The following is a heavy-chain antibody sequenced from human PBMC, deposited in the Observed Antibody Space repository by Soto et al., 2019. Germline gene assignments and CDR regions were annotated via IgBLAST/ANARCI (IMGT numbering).Heavy chain of an antibody. V-gene: IGHV4-39*01. CDR2: IYYNGDT. CDR3: ARRFIYNCNHGHAFAF. D-gene: IGHD1-20*01. Sequence: SETLSLTCTVSGGSVSSGSFYWGWIRQPPGKGLEWIGNIYYNGDTYYNPSLKSRVTISVDTSENQFSLKLSYVTAADTAVYYCARRFIYNCNHGHAFAFWGQGTMVPVSS. CDR1: GGSVSSGSFY. J-gene: IGHJ3*01.